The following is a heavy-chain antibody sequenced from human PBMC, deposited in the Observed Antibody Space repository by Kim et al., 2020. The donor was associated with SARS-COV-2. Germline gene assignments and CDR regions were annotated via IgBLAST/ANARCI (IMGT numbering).Heavy chain of an antibody. CDR2: ISSSGSTI. V-gene: IGHV3-11*04. CDR1: GFTFSDYY. D-gene: IGHD6-19*01. J-gene: IGHJ4*02. Sequence: GGSLRLSCAASGFTFSDYYMSWIRQAPGKGLEWVSYISSSGSTIYYADSVKGRFTISRDNAKNSLYLQMNSLRAEDTAVYYCARDYRDGVLSGWYSNYFDYWGQGTLVTVSS. CDR3: ARDYRDGVLSGWYSNYFDY.